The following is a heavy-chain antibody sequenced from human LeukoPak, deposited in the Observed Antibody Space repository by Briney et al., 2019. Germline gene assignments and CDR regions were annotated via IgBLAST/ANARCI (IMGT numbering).Heavy chain of an antibody. CDR2: IIPIFGTA. Sequence: ASVKVSCKASGGTFSSYAISWVRHAPGQRLEWMGGIIPIFGTANYAQKFQGRVTITADKSTSTDYMELSSLRSEDMAVYYCACGYCSSTSCRYGMDVWGKGTTVTVSS. CDR1: GGTFSSYA. J-gene: IGHJ6*04. V-gene: IGHV1-69*06. CDR3: ACGYCSSTSCRYGMDV. D-gene: IGHD2-2*03.